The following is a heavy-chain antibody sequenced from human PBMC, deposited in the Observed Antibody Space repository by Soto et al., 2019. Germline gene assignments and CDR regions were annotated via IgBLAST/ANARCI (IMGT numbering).Heavy chain of an antibody. Sequence: QVQLQESGPGLVKPSDTLSLTCAVSGYSISSSNWWGWIRQPPGEGLGWIGYIYYSGTTYYNPSLKRRVTMSVDTSKNQSSLKLTSVRAVDTAVYYCARREIQGPIDYWGQGTLVTVSS. V-gene: IGHV4-28*01. CDR1: GYSISSSNW. CDR2: IYYSGTT. J-gene: IGHJ4*02. D-gene: IGHD1-26*01. CDR3: ARREIQGPIDY.